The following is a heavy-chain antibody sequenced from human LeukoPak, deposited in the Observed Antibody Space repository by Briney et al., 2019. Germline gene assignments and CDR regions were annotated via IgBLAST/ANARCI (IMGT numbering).Heavy chain of an antibody. CDR1: GFTFSSYE. CDR3: ARDKARLLWFGELRSYGMDV. CDR2: ISSSGSTI. J-gene: IGHJ6*04. V-gene: IGHV3-48*03. Sequence: GGSLRLSCAASGFTFSSYEMNWVRQAPGKGLEWVSYISSSGSTIYYADSVKGRFTISRGNAKNSLYLQMNSLRAEDTAVYYCARDKARLLWFGELRSYGMDVWGKGTTVTVSS. D-gene: IGHD3-10*01.